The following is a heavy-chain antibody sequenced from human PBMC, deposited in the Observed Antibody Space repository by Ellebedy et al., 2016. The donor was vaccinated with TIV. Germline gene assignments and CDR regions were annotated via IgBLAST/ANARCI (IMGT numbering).Heavy chain of an antibody. CDR2: ISYDGSNK. CDR3: AKEVGSTVQLWGYMDV. CDR1: GFTFRSYG. Sequence: GESLKISXAASGFTFRSYGMHWVRQAPGKGLEWVAVISYDGSNKRYADSVKGRFTISRDRFKNTVYLQMNSLRVEDTAVYYCAKEVGSTVQLWGYMDVWGKGTTVTVSS. J-gene: IGHJ6*03. V-gene: IGHV3-30*18. D-gene: IGHD5-18*01.